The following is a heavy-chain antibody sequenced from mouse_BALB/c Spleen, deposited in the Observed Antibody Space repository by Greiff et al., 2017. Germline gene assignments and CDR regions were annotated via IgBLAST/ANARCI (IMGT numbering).Heavy chain of an antibody. CDR1: GYSITSDCV. CDR2: ISYSGST. J-gene: IGHJ3*01. Sequence: EVQLVEPGPGLVKPSHSLSLTCTVSGYSITSDCVWYWIRQFPGNKLEWMGYISYSGSTSYNPSFNSRISITRDTSKNQFFLQLSSVTTEDTATYYCAGRDFGYWFADWGQGTLVTVSA. V-gene: IGHV3-2*02. CDR3: AGRDFGYWFAD. D-gene: IGHD1-2*01.